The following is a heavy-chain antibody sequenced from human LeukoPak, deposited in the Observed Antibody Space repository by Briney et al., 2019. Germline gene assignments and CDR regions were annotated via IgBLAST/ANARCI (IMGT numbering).Heavy chain of an antibody. CDR2: IHPDRSET. CDR3: VRWGVEGGMDY. J-gene: IGHJ4*02. D-gene: IGHD2-15*01. V-gene: IGHV3-7*01. CDR1: GFIFSSYL. Sequence: PGGSLRLSCEAAGFIFSSYLMCWVRQLPGKGREWVANIHPDRSETYYVAYLKGRLTISRDNAKTSMFLESNSLRSEEPAVYICVRWGVEGGMDYWGQGTLVTVSS.